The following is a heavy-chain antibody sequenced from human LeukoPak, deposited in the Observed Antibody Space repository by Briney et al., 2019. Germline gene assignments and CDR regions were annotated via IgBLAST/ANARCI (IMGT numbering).Heavy chain of an antibody. Sequence: GGSLRLSCAVSGFNFNSYWMHWVRQAPGKGLVWVSRINADGSGTSHADSVKGRFTISRDNAKNTLYLQMDSLRAEDTAVYYCAREGLGVAAPVDYWGQETLVTVSS. CDR2: INADGSGT. CDR1: GFNFNSYW. CDR3: AREGLGVAAPVDY. V-gene: IGHV3-74*01. D-gene: IGHD6-19*01. J-gene: IGHJ4*02.